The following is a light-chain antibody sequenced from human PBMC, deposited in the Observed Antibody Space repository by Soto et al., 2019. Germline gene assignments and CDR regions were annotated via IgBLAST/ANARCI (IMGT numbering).Light chain of an antibody. CDR1: QGISTY. CDR3: LQDHNYPRT. Sequence: DIQLTQSPYFLSASVGDRVTITCRASQGISTYLVWYQQKTGKAPNLLIYTASTLQSGVPSRFTGSGSGTEFSLTVSSLQPEDSATYFCLQDHNYPRTFGQGTKVDIK. J-gene: IGKJ1*01. CDR2: TAS. V-gene: IGKV1-9*01.